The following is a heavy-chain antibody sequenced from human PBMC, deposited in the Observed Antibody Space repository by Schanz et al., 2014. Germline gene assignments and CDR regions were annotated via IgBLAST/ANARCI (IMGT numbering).Heavy chain of an antibody. CDR3: AREQIMAAAGLVDY. J-gene: IGHJ4*01. D-gene: IGHD6-13*01. V-gene: IGHV3-30-3*01. Sequence: VQLVESGGGLVKPGGSLRLSCAASGFTLSSYAMHWVRQAPGKGLEWVAVISYDGRNKYYADSVKGRFTISRDNSKNTLYLQMNSLRAEDTAVYYCAREQIMAAAGLVDYWGHGTLVTVSS. CDR2: ISYDGRNK. CDR1: GFTLSSYA.